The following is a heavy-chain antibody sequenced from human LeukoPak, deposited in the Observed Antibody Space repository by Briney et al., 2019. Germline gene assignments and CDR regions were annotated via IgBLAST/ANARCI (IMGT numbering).Heavy chain of an antibody. CDR1: GFTFSGFA. CDR2: ISGSGVST. V-gene: IGHV3-23*01. Sequence: GGSLRLSCAASGFTFSGFAMSWVRQPPGKGLERVSGISGSGVSTYYADSVKGRFTISRDNSKNTLFLQVNSLRAEDTAVYFCAKDLNNSPYWGQGTLVTVSS. J-gene: IGHJ4*02. CDR3: AKDLNNSPY. D-gene: IGHD2-21*01.